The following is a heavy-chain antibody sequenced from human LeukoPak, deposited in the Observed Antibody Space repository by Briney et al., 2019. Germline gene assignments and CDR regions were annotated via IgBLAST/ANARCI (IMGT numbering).Heavy chain of an antibody. Sequence: GGSLRLSCAASGFTFSSYAMSWVRQAPGKGLEWVSGISGSGGSTYYADSVKGRFTISRDNSKNTLYLQMNSLRAEDTAVYYCAKDQAYCSGGSCYSSFDYWGQGTLVTVSS. D-gene: IGHD2-15*01. CDR1: GFTFSSYA. CDR2: ISGSGGST. J-gene: IGHJ4*02. CDR3: AKDQAYCSGGSCYSSFDY. V-gene: IGHV3-23*01.